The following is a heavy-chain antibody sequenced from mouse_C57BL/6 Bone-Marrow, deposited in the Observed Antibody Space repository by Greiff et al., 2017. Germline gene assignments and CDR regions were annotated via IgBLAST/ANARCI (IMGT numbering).Heavy chain of an antibody. CDR3: ARSPMVKSAMDY. CDR1: GYTFTDYN. V-gene: IGHV1-18*01. Sequence: VQLQQSGPELVKPGASVKIPCKASGYTFTDYNMDWVKQSHGKSLEWIGDINPNNGGTIYNQKFKGKATLTVDKSSSTAYMELRSLTSEDTAVYYCARSPMVKSAMDYWGQGTSVTVSS. J-gene: IGHJ4*01. D-gene: IGHD2-2*01. CDR2: INPNNGGT.